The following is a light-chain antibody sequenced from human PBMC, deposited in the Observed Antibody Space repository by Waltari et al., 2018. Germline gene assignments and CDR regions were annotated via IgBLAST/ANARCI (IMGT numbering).Light chain of an antibody. CDR1: QSVSSSS. CDR3: QQYGSSPFT. Sequence: DIVLTQSPGTLSLSPGERATLPCRASQSVSSSSLAWYQQKPGQAPRLLIYGASSRATGIPDRFSGSGSGTDFTLTISRLEPEDFAVYYCQQYGSSPFTFGPGTKVDIK. CDR2: GAS. V-gene: IGKV3-20*01. J-gene: IGKJ3*01.